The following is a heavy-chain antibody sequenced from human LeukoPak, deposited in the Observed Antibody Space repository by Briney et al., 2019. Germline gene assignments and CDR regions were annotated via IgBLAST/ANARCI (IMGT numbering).Heavy chain of an antibody. J-gene: IGHJ4*02. CDR3: AKDRRWLADFDY. CDR2: ISGSGGST. V-gene: IGHV3-23*01. CDR1: GFTFSSYA. Sequence: GGSLRLSCAASGFTFSSYAMSWVRQAPGKGLEWVSAISGSGGSTYYADSVRGRFTISRDNSKNTLYLQMNSLTAEDTAVYYCAKDRRWLADFDYWGQGTLVTVSS. D-gene: IGHD6-19*01.